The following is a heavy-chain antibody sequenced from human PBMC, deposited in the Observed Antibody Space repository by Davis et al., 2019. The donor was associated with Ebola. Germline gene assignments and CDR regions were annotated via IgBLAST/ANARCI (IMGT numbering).Heavy chain of an antibody. Sequence: PGGSLRLSCAASGFTFSSYGMHWVRQAPGKGLEWVAVIWYDGSNKYYADSVKGRFTISRDNSKNTLYLQMNSLRAEDTAVYYCARDAKTLGYCTNGVCYNGGGFDYWGQGTLVTVSS. CDR1: GFTFSSYG. CDR3: ARDAKTLGYCTNGVCYNGGGFDY. J-gene: IGHJ4*02. V-gene: IGHV3-33*01. CDR2: IWYDGSNK. D-gene: IGHD2-8*01.